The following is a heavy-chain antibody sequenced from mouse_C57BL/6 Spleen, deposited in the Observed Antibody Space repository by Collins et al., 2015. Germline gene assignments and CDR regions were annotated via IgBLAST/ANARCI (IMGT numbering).Heavy chain of an antibody. Sequence: QVQLQQPGAELVRPGSSVKLSCKASGYTFTSYWMHWVKQRPIQGLEWIGNIDPSDSETHCNQKFKDKATLTVDKSSSTAYMQLSSLTSEDSAVYYCAKAYYSNYAMDYWGQGTSVTVSS. V-gene: IGHV1-52*01. J-gene: IGHJ4*01. D-gene: IGHD2-5*01. CDR1: GYTFTSYW. CDR2: IDPSDSET. CDR3: AKAYYSNYAMDY.